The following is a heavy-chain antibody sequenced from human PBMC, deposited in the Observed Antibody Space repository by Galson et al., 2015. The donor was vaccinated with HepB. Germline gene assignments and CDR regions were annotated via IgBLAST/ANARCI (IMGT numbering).Heavy chain of an antibody. D-gene: IGHD5-12*01. CDR3: VATISSDP. CDR1: GYTFTSYG. J-gene: IGHJ5*02. CDR2: ISAYNGNT. Sequence: CKASGYTFTSYGISWVRQAPGQGLEWMGWISAYNGNTNYAQKLQGRVTMTTDTSTSTAYMELRSLRSDDTAVYYCVATISSDPWGQGTLVTVSS. V-gene: IGHV1-18*04.